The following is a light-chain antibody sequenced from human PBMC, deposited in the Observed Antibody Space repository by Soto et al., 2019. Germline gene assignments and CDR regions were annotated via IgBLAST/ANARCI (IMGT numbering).Light chain of an antibody. Sequence: EVVLAQSPGTLSLSPGDRATLSCRASQSVSSTYLAWYQQKPGQAPRLLIYGTSNRAPGIPDRFSGSGAGTDFTLTITGLEPEDFAVYYCDQYGSSPPAMYTFGQGTKLEIK. CDR1: QSVSSTY. CDR2: GTS. CDR3: DQYGSSPPAMYT. J-gene: IGKJ2*01. V-gene: IGKV3-20*01.